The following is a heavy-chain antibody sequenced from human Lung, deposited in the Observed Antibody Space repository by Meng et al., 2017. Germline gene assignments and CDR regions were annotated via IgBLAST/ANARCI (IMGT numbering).Heavy chain of an antibody. D-gene: IGHD2-21*01. CDR2: IYHSGST. CDR3: TKNDFYCLGY. J-gene: IGHJ4*02. Sequence: GQLQEPAPGLVKPSGTLSLTCAVSGGSISSDNWWSWVRQPPGMGLEWIGEIYHSGSTNYNPSLKSRITISVDKPKNQFSLTLSSVTAADTAVYYCTKNDFYCLGYWGQGTLVTVSS. CDR1: GGSISSDNW. V-gene: IGHV4-4*02.